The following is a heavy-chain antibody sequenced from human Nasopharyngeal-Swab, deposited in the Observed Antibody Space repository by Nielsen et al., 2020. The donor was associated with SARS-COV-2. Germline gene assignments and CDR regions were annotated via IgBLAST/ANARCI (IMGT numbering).Heavy chain of an antibody. CDR1: GFTFSSYG. V-gene: IGHV3-33*01. Sequence: GESLKISCAASGFTFSSYGMHWVRQAPGKGLEGGAVIWYDGSNKYYADSVKGRFTISRDNSKNTLYLQMNSLRAEDTAVYYCARDYYDSSGYYYFDYWGQGTLVTVSS. J-gene: IGHJ4*02. CDR3: ARDYYDSSGYYYFDY. D-gene: IGHD3-22*01. CDR2: IWYDGSNK.